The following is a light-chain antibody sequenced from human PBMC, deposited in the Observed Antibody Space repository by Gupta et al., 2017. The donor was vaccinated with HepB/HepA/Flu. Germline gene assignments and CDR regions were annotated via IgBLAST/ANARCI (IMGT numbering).Light chain of an antibody. V-gene: IGLV2-23*02. Sequence: QSALTQPASVSASPRQSITLSCTRTRSDVGSYNLVSWYQQPPGKAPKVMIFAVTKRPSGVSNRFAGSKSGNTASLTISGVQAEDEADYYCCSYAGSGTLVFGGGTKLTVL. CDR2: AVT. CDR1: RSDVGSYNL. CDR3: CSYAGSGTLV. J-gene: IGLJ3*02.